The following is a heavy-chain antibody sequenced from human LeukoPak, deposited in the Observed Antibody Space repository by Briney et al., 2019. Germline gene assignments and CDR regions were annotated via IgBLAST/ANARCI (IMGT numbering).Heavy chain of an antibody. J-gene: IGHJ4*02. CDR2: IKSKTDGGTT. Sequence: TGGSLELSCAASGFPFSNAWMSWVRPAPGKGLEWVGRIKSKTDGGTTDYAAPVKGRFTISRDDSKNTLYLQMNSLKTEDTAVYYCTTDPYYYGSGSVYFDYWGQGTLVTVSS. D-gene: IGHD3-10*01. CDR1: GFPFSNAW. V-gene: IGHV3-15*01. CDR3: TTDPYYYGSGSVYFDY.